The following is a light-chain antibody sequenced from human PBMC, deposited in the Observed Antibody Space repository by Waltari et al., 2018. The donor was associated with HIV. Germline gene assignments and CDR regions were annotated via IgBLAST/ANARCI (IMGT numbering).Light chain of an antibody. CDR3: QRNDDLLPRT. CDR2: DAS. V-gene: IGKV1-33*01. J-gene: IGKJ4*01. Sequence: DIQMTQSPSPLSASVGARVTLTCQASQDIKKYLNLYQTKPGKAPKLLIHDASNLQTGAPSKFSATGSGTDFTLIINDLQPEDAATYFCQRNDDLLPRTFGGGPTVDI. CDR1: QDIKKY.